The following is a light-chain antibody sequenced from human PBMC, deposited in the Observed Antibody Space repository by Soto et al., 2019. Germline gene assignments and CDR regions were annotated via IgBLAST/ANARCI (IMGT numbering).Light chain of an antibody. J-gene: IGKJ4*01. CDR1: QSVSSS. V-gene: IGKV3-11*01. Sequence: EIVLTQSPATLSLSPGERATLSCRASQSVSSSLAWYQQKPGQAPRLLIYDASNTATGIPARFSGSGSGTDFTLTISRLEPEDFAVYYCQHRSNWPLTFGGGTKVEIK. CDR2: DAS. CDR3: QHRSNWPLT.